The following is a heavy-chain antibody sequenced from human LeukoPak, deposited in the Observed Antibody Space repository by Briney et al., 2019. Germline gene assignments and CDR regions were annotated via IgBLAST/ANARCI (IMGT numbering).Heavy chain of an antibody. V-gene: IGHV3-7*01. CDR1: GFMFRTYW. CDR2: IKQDGSET. J-gene: IGHJ4*02. D-gene: IGHD6-19*01. Sequence: GGSLRLSCAASGFMFRTYWMSWVRQAPGKGLEWVANIKQDGSETYYLDPVKGRFTISRDNAENSLYLQMNSLRVEDTAVYYCVREGTTVARFDYWGQGSLVTVSS. CDR3: VREGTTVARFDY.